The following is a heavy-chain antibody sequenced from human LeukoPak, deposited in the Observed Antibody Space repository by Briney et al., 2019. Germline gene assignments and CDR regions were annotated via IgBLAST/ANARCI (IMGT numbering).Heavy chain of an antibody. V-gene: IGHV3-23*01. CDR2: ISGSGGST. CDR3: ARDVTSPEAFDI. J-gene: IGHJ3*02. Sequence: GGSLRLSCAASGFTFSSYGMSWVRQAPGKGLEWVSGISGSGGSTYYADSVKGRFTISRDNSKNTLYLQMNSLRAEDTAVYYCARDVTSPEAFDIWGQGTMVTVSS. CDR1: GFTFSSYG. D-gene: IGHD2-21*02.